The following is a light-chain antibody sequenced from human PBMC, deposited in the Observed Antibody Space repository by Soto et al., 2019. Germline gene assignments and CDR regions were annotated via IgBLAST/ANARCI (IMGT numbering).Light chain of an antibody. V-gene: IGKV3-15*01. CDR3: QQYNTYWT. CDR2: GAS. J-gene: IGKJ1*01. CDR1: QSVSSN. Sequence: ELAMTQSPATLSVSPGERVTLSCRASQSVSSNLAWYQQKPGQAPRLLIYGASTRASGIPARFSGSGSGTEFTLTISSLQSEDFATYYCQQYNTYWTCGQGTKVDIK.